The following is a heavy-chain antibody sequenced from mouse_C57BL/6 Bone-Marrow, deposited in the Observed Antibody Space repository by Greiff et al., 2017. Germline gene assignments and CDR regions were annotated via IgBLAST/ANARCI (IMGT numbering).Heavy chain of an antibody. J-gene: IGHJ2*01. D-gene: IGHD1-1*01. V-gene: IGHV3-8*02. CDR1: GDSITSGY. CDR2: ISYSGST. CDR3: ARAPPATSYFDY. Sequence: EVHLVESGPSLVKPSQTLSLTCSVTGDSITSGYWNWIRKFPGNKLEYMGYISYSGSTYYNPSLKSRISITRDTSKNQYYLQLNSVTTEDTATYYCARAPPATSYFDYWGQGTTLTVAS.